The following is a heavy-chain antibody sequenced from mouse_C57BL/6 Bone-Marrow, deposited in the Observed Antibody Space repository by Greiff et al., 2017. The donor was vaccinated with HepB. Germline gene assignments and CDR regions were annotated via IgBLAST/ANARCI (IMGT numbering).Heavy chain of an antibody. J-gene: IGHJ3*01. Sequence: VHVKQSGAELVRPGASVKLSCTASGFNIKDYYMHWVKQRPEQGLEWIGRIDPEDGDTEYAPKFQGKATMTADTSSNTAYLQLSSLTSEGTAVYYCTKDYGSRGGWFAYWGQGTLVTVSA. V-gene: IGHV14-1*01. CDR3: TKDYGSRGGWFAY. D-gene: IGHD1-1*01. CDR1: GFNIKDYY. CDR2: IDPEDGDT.